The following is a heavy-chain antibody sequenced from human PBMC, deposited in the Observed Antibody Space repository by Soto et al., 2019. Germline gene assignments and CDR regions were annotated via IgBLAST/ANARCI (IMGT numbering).Heavy chain of an antibody. D-gene: IGHD5-18*01. CDR3: ARDQPGYSYGYGLGY. V-gene: IGHV3-21*01. CDR1: GFNFSSYS. J-gene: IGHJ4*02. Sequence: GGSLRLSCAASGFNFSSYSMNWVSQATGKGLEWVSSISSSSSYIYYADSVKGRFTISRDNAKNSLYLQMNSLRVEDTAVYYCARDQPGYSYGYGLGYWGQGTLVTVSS. CDR2: ISSSSSYI.